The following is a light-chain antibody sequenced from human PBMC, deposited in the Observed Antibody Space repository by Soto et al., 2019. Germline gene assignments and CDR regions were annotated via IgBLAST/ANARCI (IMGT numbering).Light chain of an antibody. V-gene: IGKV3-15*01. J-gene: IGKJ1*01. Sequence: EIVLTQSPGTLSLSPGERVTLSCRASQSVSSNLAWYQQKPGQAPRLLIYGASTRATGIPARFSGSGSGTEFTLTISSLQSEDFAVYYCQQYNNWPTTFGQGTKGDIK. CDR2: GAS. CDR3: QQYNNWPTT. CDR1: QSVSSN.